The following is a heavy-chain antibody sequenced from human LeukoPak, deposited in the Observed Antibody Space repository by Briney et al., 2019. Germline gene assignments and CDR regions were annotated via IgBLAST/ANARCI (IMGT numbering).Heavy chain of an antibody. CDR3: ARSVVTMVRGSMGY. CDR1: GYTFTGYY. J-gene: IGHJ4*02. CDR2: INPNSGGT. Sequence: ASVKVSCKASGYTFTGYYMHWVRQAPGQGLEWMGWINPNSGGTNYAQKFQGRVTMTRDTSISTAYMELSRLRSDDTAVYYCARSVVTMVRGSMGYWGQGTLVTVSS. D-gene: IGHD3-10*01. V-gene: IGHV1-2*02.